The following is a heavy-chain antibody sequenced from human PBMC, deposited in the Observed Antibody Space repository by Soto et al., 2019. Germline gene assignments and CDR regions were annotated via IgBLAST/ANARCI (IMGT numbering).Heavy chain of an antibody. J-gene: IGHJ4*02. Sequence: GESLKISCTASGYNFNNNWIGWVRQTPGKGLEWMGRIEPSDSYIDYSPSFKGHVTISSDKSIKTVYLQWSSLKASDTAMYYCARLRFLSFTIKFRKGFDYWGQGALGTGST. CDR2: IEPSDSYI. CDR3: ARLRFLSFTIKFRKGFDY. CDR1: GYNFNNNW. D-gene: IGHD1-1*01. V-gene: IGHV5-10-1*01.